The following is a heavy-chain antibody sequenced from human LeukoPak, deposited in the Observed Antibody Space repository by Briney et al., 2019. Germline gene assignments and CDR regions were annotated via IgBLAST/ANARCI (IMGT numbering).Heavy chain of an antibody. CDR2: ITDDGYNT. D-gene: IGHD6-19*01. CDR3: AKDLSYTSGASDH. Sequence: SGRSLRLSCAASGFTFSAFAMTWVRQAPGKGLEWVSTITDDGYNTYSADSVKGRITFSRDNSKNTLSLQLRSQRAEDTAVYYCAKDLSYTSGASDHWGQGTLVTVSS. V-gene: IGHV3-23*01. CDR1: GFTFSAFA. J-gene: IGHJ4*02.